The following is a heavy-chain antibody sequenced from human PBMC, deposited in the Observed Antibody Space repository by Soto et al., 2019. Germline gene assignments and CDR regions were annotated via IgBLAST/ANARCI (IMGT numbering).Heavy chain of an antibody. CDR2: INHSGST. Sequence: LSLTCAVYDGSFSGYYWSWIRQPPGKGLEWIGEINHSGSTNYNPSLKSRVTISVDTSKNQFSLKLSSVTAADTAVYYCARTVGVSSWLSCGGYYQDRNDVWGRGTTVIGSS. J-gene: IGHJ6*02. D-gene: IGHD4-17*01. CDR3: ARTVGVSSWLSCGGYYQDRNDV. V-gene: IGHV4-34*01. CDR1: DGSFSGYY.